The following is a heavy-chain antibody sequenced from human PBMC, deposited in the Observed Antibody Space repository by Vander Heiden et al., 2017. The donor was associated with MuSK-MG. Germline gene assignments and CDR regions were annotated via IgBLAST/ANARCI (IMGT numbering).Heavy chain of an antibody. D-gene: IGHD3-3*01. CDR1: GGSFTAYR. J-gene: IGHJ6*03. V-gene: IGHV4-34*01. CDR3: ARGRAVFRGRDYSQYYYMDA. Sequence: QVQLQQWGAGLLKPSETLTLTCAVSGGSFTAYRWAWIRQTPGEGLEWIGEINHSGGTDFNPSLESRITISLETSKSQFHLKLTSVTAADTAVYFCARGRAVFRGRDYSQYYYMDAWGKGTTVTVAS. CDR2: INHSGGT.